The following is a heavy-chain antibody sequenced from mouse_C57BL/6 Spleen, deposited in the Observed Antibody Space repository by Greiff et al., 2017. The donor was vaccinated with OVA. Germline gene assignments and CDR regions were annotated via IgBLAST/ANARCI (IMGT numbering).Heavy chain of an antibody. Sequence: QVQLQQPGAELVMPGASVKLSCKASGYTFTSYWMNWVKQRPGQGLEWIGEIDPADSNTNYNQKFKGKSTLTVDKSSSTAYMQLSSLTSEAAAVYYCARFNGRSVGYWGQGTTLTVSS. D-gene: IGHD1-1*01. CDR3: ARFNGRSVGY. CDR2: IDPADSNT. CDR1: GYTFTSYW. V-gene: IGHV1-69*01. J-gene: IGHJ2*01.